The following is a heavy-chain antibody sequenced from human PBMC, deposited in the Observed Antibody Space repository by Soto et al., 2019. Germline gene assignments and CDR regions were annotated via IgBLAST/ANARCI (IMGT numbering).Heavy chain of an antibody. Sequence: EVQLLESGGGLVQPGGSLRLSCAASGFTFSTYAMNWVRQAPGNGLEWVSVISGSGGSIHYADSVKGRFTISRDNSKNTLYLQMNSLRDEDTAVYHCVKGYWKGDVWGQGTRVTVSS. J-gene: IGHJ6*02. D-gene: IGHD1-1*01. CDR1: GFTFSTYA. CDR2: ISGSGGSI. V-gene: IGHV3-23*01. CDR3: VKGYWKGDV.